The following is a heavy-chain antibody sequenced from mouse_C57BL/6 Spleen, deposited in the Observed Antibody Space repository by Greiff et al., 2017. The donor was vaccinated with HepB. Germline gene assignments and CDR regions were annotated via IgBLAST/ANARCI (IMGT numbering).Heavy chain of an antibody. J-gene: IGHJ2*01. CDR2: INPNNGGT. V-gene: IGHV1-26*01. CDR1: GYTFTDYY. CDR3: ARRITTVVALYYFDY. D-gene: IGHD1-1*01. Sequence: VQLQQSGPELVKPGASVKISCKASGYTFTDYYMNWVKQSHGKSLEWIGDINPNNGGTSYNQKFKGKATLTVDKSSSTAYMELRSLTSEDSAVYYWARRITTVVALYYFDYWGQSTTLTVSS.